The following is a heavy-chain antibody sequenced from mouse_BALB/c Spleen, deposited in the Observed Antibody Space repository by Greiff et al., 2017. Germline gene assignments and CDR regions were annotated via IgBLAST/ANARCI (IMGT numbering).Heavy chain of an antibody. J-gene: IGHJ2*01. D-gene: IGHD2-14*01. CDR3: ARDYYRYKGGFDY. CDR2: ISSGGST. CDR1: GFTFSSYA. V-gene: IGHV5-6-5*01. Sequence: EVKLVESGGGLVKPGGSLKLSCAASGFTFSSYAMSWVRQTPEKRLEWVASISSGGSTYYPDSVKGRFTISRDNARNILYLQMSSLRSEDTAMYYCARDYYRYKGGFDYWGQGTTLTVSS.